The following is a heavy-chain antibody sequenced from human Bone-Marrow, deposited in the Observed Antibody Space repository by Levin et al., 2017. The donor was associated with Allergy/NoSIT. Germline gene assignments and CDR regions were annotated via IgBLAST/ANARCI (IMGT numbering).Heavy chain of an antibody. V-gene: IGHV3-21*01. J-gene: IGHJ5*02. CDR3: ARGLDYSGLP. CDR1: GFTFSTYS. Sequence: GGSLRLSCAASGFTFSTYSMNWVRQAPGKGLDWVSSITSSSSYIYYADSVKGRFTISRDNAKNSLCLQMNSLRVEDTAVYYCARGLDYSGLPWGQGTLVTVSS. D-gene: IGHD5-12*01. CDR2: ITSSSSYI.